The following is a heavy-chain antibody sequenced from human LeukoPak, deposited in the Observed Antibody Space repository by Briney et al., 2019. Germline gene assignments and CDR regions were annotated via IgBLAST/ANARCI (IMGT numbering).Heavy chain of an antibody. V-gene: IGHV3-23*01. J-gene: IGHJ6*03. Sequence: GGSLRLSCAAAGFTLSSYAMSWVRQAPGKGLEWVSSISASGGSTNYADSVKGRFTISRDNSKNTVYLQMNSLRAEDTAVYYCAKVMKGSERLTMVRGVIIKTAGLYYMDVWGKGTTVTVSS. CDR3: AKVMKGSERLTMVRGVIIKTAGLYYMDV. CDR2: ISASGGST. D-gene: IGHD3-10*01. CDR1: GFTLSSYA.